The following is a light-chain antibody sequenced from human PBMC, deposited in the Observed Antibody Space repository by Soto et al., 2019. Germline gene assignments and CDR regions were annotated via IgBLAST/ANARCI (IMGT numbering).Light chain of an antibody. V-gene: IGKV3-11*01. CDR3: QQRNVWPPIT. Sequence: VLTQSPATLSLSPGERATLSWGASQSIHTSLAWYQQKSGKPPRLVIYDSTLRANGVPDSFGGSRSGTEFTLIINSLQTEDFAAYYCQQRNVWPPITFGQGTRLEIK. CDR2: DST. J-gene: IGKJ5*01. CDR1: QSIHTS.